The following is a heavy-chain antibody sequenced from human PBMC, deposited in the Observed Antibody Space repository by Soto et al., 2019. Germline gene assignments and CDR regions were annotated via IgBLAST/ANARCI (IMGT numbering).Heavy chain of an antibody. CDR1: GTSIRGYY. CDR3: AREVSSFGSNHFDS. V-gene: IGHV4-59*01. D-gene: IGHD3-10*01. J-gene: IGHJ4*02. Sequence: SETLSLTCSVSGTSIRGYYWTWIRQPPGKGLEWIGYIYYTGTTKYNPSLKSRVTISVDTSKNQFSLRLKSVTAADTAVYYCAREVSSFGSNHFDSWGQGALVTVPS. CDR2: IYYTGTT.